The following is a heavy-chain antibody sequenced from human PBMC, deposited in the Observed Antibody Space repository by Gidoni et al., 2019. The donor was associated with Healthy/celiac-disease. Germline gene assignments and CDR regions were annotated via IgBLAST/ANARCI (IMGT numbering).Heavy chain of an antibody. D-gene: IGHD3-22*01. CDR3: ARDPGFRIDSSDSGAFDI. CDR1: GGTFSSYA. V-gene: IGHV1-69*04. CDR2: IIPILGIA. Sequence: QVQLVQSGAEVKKPGSSVKVSCKASGGTFSSYAISWVRQAPGQGLEWMGRIIPILGIANYAQKFQGRVTITADKSTSTAYMELSSLRSEDTAVYYCARDPGFRIDSSDSGAFDIWGQGTMVTVSS. J-gene: IGHJ3*02.